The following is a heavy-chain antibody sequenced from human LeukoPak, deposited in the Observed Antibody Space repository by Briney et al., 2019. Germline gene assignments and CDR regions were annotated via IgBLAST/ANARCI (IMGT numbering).Heavy chain of an antibody. CDR1: GFTFSSYE. CDR2: ISSSGSTI. J-gene: IGHJ4*02. V-gene: IGHV3-48*03. CDR3: ARDGSGWYDY. Sequence: GGSLRLSCAASGFTFSSYEMNWVRQAPGKGLEWVSYISSSGSTIYSADSVKGRFTISRDNAKNSLYLQMNSLRAEDTAVYYCARDGSGWYDYWGQGTLVTVSS. D-gene: IGHD6-19*01.